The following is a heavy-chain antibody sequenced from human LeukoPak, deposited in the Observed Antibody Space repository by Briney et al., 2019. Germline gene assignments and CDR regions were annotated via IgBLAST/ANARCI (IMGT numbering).Heavy chain of an antibody. D-gene: IGHD6-13*01. CDR1: GGSFSGYY. CDR3: ARGETDSSNLGIHFDY. J-gene: IGHJ4*02. Sequence: SEILSLTCAVYGGSFSGYYWSWIRQPPGKGLEWIGEINHSGSTNYNPSLKSRVTISVDTSKNQFSLKLSSVTAADTAVYYCARGETDSSNLGIHFDYWGQGTLVTVSS. CDR2: INHSGST. V-gene: IGHV4-34*01.